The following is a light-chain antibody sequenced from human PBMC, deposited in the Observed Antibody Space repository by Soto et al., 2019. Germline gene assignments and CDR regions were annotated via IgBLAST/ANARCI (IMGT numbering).Light chain of an antibody. V-gene: IGLV1-51*01. Sequence: QSVLTQPPSVSAAPGEKVTISCSGSSSNIAKHFVSWYLQFPRTAPKLLIYDDNKRPSGIPDRFSGSKSGTSATLAITGLQTGYEAEYYCGTWDSSLSVVLFGGGTKLTVL. CDR2: DDN. CDR3: GTWDSSLSVVL. CDR1: SSNIAKHF. J-gene: IGLJ2*01.